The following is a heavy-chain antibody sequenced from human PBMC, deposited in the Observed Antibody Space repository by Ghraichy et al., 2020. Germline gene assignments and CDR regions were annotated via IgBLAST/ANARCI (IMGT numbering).Heavy chain of an antibody. J-gene: IGHJ5*02. D-gene: IGHD3-10*01. CDR2: ITSNGIYI. V-gene: IGHV3-21*01. CDR3: ARASHPSMSGLWGSGSQSNWFDP. Sequence: GGSLRLSCAASEFTFSSYSMNWVRQAPGKGLEWVSSITSNGIYIYYADSVKGRFTISRDNAKNSLYLQMNSLRVEDTAVYYCARASHPSMSGLWGSGSQSNWFDPWGQGTLVTVSS. CDR1: EFTFSSYS.